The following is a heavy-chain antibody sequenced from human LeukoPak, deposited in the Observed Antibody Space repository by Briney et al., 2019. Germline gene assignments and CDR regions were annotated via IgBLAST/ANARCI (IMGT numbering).Heavy chain of an antibody. Sequence: PGGSLRLSCAASGFTFSSYAMSWVRQAPGKGLEWVSAISGSGGSTYYADSVKGRFTISRDNSKNTLCLQMNSLRVEDTAVYFCAKHLNNPGYYYGMDVWGQGTTVTVSS. D-gene: IGHD1-14*01. V-gene: IGHV3-23*01. CDR2: ISGSGGST. J-gene: IGHJ6*02. CDR3: AKHLNNPGYYYGMDV. CDR1: GFTFSSYA.